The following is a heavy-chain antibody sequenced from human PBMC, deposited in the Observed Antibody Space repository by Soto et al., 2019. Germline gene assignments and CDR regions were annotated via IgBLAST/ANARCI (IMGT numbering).Heavy chain of an antibody. Sequence: QVQLVQSGAEVKKPGSSVKVSCKASGGTFSSYAISWVRQAPGQGLEWMGGIIPIFGTANYAQKFQGRVTMTADEATGTGSMELRSLSSEYTAVYSCARPLETYCSGGSYGTPGYYSGMDVWGQVPTVTVSS. CDR3: ARPLETYCSGGSYGTPGYYSGMDV. J-gene: IGHJ6*02. V-gene: IGHV1-69*12. CDR1: GGTFSSYA. D-gene: IGHD2-15*01. CDR2: IIPIFGTA.